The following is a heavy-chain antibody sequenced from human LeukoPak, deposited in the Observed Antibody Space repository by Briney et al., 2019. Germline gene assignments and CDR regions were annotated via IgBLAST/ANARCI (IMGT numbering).Heavy chain of an antibody. V-gene: IGHV3-30*02. D-gene: IGHD5-18*01. CDR2: IRYDGSNK. CDR3: AKGLYSYNFDY. J-gene: IGHJ4*02. CDR1: GFNFFTYG. Sequence: GGSLRLSCAASGFNFFTYGMHWARQAPGKGLEWVTFIRYDGSNKYYIESVKGRFTISRDNSKNTLYMQMNSLRAEDTAVYCCAKGLYSYNFDYWGQGTLVTVSS.